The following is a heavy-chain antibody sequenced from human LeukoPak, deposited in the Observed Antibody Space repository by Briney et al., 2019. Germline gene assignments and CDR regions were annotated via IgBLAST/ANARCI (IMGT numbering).Heavy chain of an antibody. V-gene: IGHV1-2*02. J-gene: IGHJ6*03. CDR1: GYTFTSYG. D-gene: IGHD6-19*01. Sequence: ASVKVSCKASGYTFTSYGISWVRQAPGQGLEWMGWINPNSGGTNYAQKFQGRVTMTRDTSISTAYMELSRLRSDDTAVYYCARVLKWLVGSYYYYYMDVWGKGTTVTISS. CDR3: ARVLKWLVGSYYYYYMDV. CDR2: INPNSGGT.